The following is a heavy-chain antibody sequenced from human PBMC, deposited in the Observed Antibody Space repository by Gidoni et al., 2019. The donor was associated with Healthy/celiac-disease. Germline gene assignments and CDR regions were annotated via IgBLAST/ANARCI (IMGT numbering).Heavy chain of an antibody. Sequence: QLQLQESGPGLVKPSETLSLTCTVSGGSISSSSYYWGWIRQPPGKGLEWIGSIYYSGSTYYNPSLKSRVTISVDTSKNQFSLKLSSVTAADTAVYYCARLGRFDYGDYVGYFDYWGQGTLVTVSS. D-gene: IGHD4-17*01. CDR3: ARLGRFDYGDYVGYFDY. CDR2: IYYSGST. J-gene: IGHJ4*02. CDR1: GGSISSSSYY. V-gene: IGHV4-39*01.